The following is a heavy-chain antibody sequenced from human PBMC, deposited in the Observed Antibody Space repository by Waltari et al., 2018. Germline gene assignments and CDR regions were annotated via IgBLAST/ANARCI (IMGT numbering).Heavy chain of an antibody. CDR1: GYTFHSYA. D-gene: IGHD3-16*01. J-gene: IGHJ4*02. V-gene: IGHV1-3*01. CDR2: INAGNGNT. CDR3: ARGHPTSKGGDYFDY. Sequence: QVQLVQSGAEVQKPGASVKVSCKASGYTFHSYAMHWVRQAPGQRLEWMGWINAGNGNTKYSQKFQGRVTITRDTSASTAYMELSSLRSEDTAVYYCARGHPTSKGGDYFDYWGQGTLVTVSS.